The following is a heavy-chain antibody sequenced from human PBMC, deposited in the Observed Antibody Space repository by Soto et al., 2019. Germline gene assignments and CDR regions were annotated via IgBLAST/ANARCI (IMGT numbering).Heavy chain of an antibody. CDR1: NGAFSGYY. D-gene: IGHD6-13*01. CDR2: IFHTGNT. Sequence: ASETLSLTCAVSNGAFSGYYWTWIRQSPGKGLEWIGEIFHTGNTNYNPSLRSRVTISVDTSKNQFSLKLSSVTAADTAVYYCARGASGSPYPYWGQGTLVTVSS. CDR3: ARGASGSPYPY. J-gene: IGHJ4*02. V-gene: IGHV4-34*01.